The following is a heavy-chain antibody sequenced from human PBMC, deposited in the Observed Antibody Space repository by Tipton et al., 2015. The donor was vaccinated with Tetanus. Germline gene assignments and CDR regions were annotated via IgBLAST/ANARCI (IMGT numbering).Heavy chain of an antibody. V-gene: IGHV4-30-4*02. CDR3: ARDRRDFAYDSRGFYSPLYYFDN. J-gene: IGHJ4*02. Sequence: TLSLTCTVSGGSISSDAHYWSWIRQAPGKGLEWLGYISHSGTTNYNPSLMSRVTLSLDTARGQFSLKLTSVTAADAAVYFCARDRRDFAYDSRGFYSPLYYFDNWGQGLRGTVSS. CDR1: GGSISSDAHY. D-gene: IGHD3-22*01. CDR2: ISHSGTT.